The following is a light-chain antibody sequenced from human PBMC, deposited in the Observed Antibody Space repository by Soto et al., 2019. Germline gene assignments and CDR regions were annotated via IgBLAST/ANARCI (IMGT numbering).Light chain of an antibody. CDR2: GAS. CDR3: QQYNNWPRT. V-gene: IGKV3-15*01. CDR1: QSVSSSN. J-gene: IGKJ1*01. Sequence: EIVFSQSPGTLSFSPGERAPLSCRASQSVSSSNLAWYQQKPGQAPRLLIYGASTRATGIPARFSGSGSGTEFTLTISSLQSEDFAVYYCQQYNNWPRTFGQGTKVDIK.